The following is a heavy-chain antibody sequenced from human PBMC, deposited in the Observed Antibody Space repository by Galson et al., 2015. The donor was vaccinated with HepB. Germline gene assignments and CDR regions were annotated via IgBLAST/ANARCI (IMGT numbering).Heavy chain of an antibody. CDR1: GFTFSSYS. V-gene: IGHV3-48*01. CDR2: ISSSSSTI. Sequence: SLRLSCAASGFTFSSYSMNWVRQAPGKGLEWVSYISSSSSTIYYADSVKGRFTISRDNAKNSLYLQMNSLRAEDTAVYYCARAYVDFWSGYYYYYYYMDVWGKGTALTVSS. CDR3: ARAYVDFWSGYYYYYYYMDV. J-gene: IGHJ6*03. D-gene: IGHD3-3*01.